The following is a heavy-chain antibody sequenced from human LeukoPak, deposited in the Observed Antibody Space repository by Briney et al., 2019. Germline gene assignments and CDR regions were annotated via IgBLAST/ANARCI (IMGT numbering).Heavy chain of an antibody. D-gene: IGHD6-6*01. J-gene: IGHJ4*02. CDR2: INHSGST. CDR3: ARERVAARPFDY. CDR1: GGSISGYY. Sequence: SETLSLTCTVSGGSISGYYWSWIRQPPGKGLEWIGEINHSGSTNYNPSLKSRVTISVDTSKNQFSLKLSSVTAADTAVYYCARERVAARPFDYWAREPWSPSPQ. V-gene: IGHV4-34*01.